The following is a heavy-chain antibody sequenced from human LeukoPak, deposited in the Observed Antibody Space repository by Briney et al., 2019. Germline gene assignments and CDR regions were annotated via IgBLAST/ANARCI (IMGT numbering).Heavy chain of an antibody. J-gene: IGHJ4*02. D-gene: IGHD5-12*01. V-gene: IGHV3-21*01. CDR1: GFTFDDYG. Sequence: GGSLRLSCAASGFTFDDYGMNWVRQAPGKGLEWVSSISSSSSYIYYADSVKGRFTISRDNAKNSLYLQMNSLRAEDTAVYYCAREGIVATIVFDYWGQGTLVTVSS. CDR3: AREGIVATIVFDY. CDR2: ISSSSSYI.